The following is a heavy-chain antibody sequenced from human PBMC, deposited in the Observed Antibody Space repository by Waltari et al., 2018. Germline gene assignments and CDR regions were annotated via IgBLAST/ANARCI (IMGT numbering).Heavy chain of an antibody. J-gene: IGHJ5*02. Sequence: QALLVQSGAEVKKTGASMKVSCKASGYRFGDFFLHWLRQAPGQAPEWMGRIDPKTGDTTYTLKFQRRLTLTMDTSIRTAYMELTCLTPDDTAMYFCARVLTGRNRRWRDPWGQGSLVTVSA. CDR2: IDPKTGDT. V-gene: IGHV1-2*06. CDR1: GYRFGDFF. CDR3: ARVLTGRNRRWRDP. D-gene: IGHD3-16*02.